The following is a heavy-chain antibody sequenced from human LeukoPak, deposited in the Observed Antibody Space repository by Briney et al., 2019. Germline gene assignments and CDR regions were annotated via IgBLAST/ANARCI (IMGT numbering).Heavy chain of an antibody. J-gene: IGHJ4*02. Sequence: GGSLRLSCAASGFTFIDSYMTWVRQAPGQGLEWVSYISSSGSTIYYTDSVKGRFTISRDNAKNSLYLQMNSLRAEDTAVYYCARGRYSYDGRGTLFDYWGQGTLVTVSS. V-gene: IGHV3-11*01. D-gene: IGHD3-22*01. CDR1: GFTFIDSY. CDR3: ARGRYSYDGRGTLFDY. CDR2: ISSSGSTI.